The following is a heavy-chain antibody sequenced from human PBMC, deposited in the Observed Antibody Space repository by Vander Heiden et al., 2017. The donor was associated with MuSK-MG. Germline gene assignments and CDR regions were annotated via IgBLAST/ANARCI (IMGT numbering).Heavy chain of an antibody. D-gene: IGHD2-15*01. CDR2: IIPIFGTA. CDR3: ARAGGYCSGGSCYSPFNWFDP. CDR1: GGTFSSYA. V-gene: IGHV1-69*01. Sequence: QVQLVQSGAEVKKPGSSVTVSCKASGGTFSSYAISWVRQAHGQGLEWMGGIIPIFGTANYAQKFQGRVTITADESTSTAYMELSSLRSEDTAVDYCARAGGYCSGGSCYSPFNWFDPWGQGTRVTVSS. J-gene: IGHJ5*02.